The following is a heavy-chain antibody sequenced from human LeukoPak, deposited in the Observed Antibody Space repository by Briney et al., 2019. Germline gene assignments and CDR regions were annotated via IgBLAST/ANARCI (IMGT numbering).Heavy chain of an antibody. V-gene: IGHV4-39*07. CDR1: GGSITSTKYF. CDR3: ARISAGYYYVGY. D-gene: IGHD3-9*01. CDR2: ISDIGNT. Sequence: SETLSLTCAVSGGSITSTKYFWGWIRQPPGKELELIGIISDIGNTDYNPSLQSRVTISTDTSKNQFSLKLTSVTAADTAVYYCARISAGYYYVGYWGQGTLVTVSS. J-gene: IGHJ4*02.